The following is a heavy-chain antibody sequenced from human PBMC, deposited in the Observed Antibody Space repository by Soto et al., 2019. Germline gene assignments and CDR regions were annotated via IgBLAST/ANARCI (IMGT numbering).Heavy chain of an antibody. CDR2: IYYSGST. Sequence: LSLTCTVSGGSISSGDYYWSWIRQPPGKGLEWIGYIYYSGSTYYNPSLKSRVTISVDTSKNQFSLKLSSVTAADTAVYYCARGRFVDWAVAGTVNYFDYWGQVTLVTVSS. CDR3: ARGRFVDWAVAGTVNYFDY. V-gene: IGHV4-30-4*01. J-gene: IGHJ4*02. D-gene: IGHD6-19*01. CDR1: GGSISSGDYY.